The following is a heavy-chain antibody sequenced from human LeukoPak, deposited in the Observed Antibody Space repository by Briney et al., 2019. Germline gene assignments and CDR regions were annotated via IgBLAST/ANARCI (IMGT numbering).Heavy chain of an antibody. D-gene: IGHD3-16*02. V-gene: IGHV3-30*18. CDR3: AKASVYVYYGMDV. J-gene: IGHJ6*02. CDR1: GFTFSSYS. CDR2: ISYDGSNK. Sequence: GGSLRLSCAASGFTFSSYSMNWVRQAPGQGLEWVAVISYDGSNKYYADSVKGRFTISRDNSKNTLYLQMNSLRAEDTAVYYCAKASVYVYYGMDVWGQGTTVTVSS.